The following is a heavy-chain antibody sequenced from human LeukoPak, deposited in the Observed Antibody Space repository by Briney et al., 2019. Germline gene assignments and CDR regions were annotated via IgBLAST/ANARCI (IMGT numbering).Heavy chain of an antibody. D-gene: IGHD6-6*01. Sequence: SETLSLTCTVSGGSLSSNTNYWGWIRQPPGKGLEWIGSIYYTGCTYYNPSLKSRVTISADTSKNQFSLNLSSVTAADTAVYYCAIRSGSSSFASWGQGTLVTVSS. J-gene: IGHJ4*02. CDR3: AIRSGSSSFAS. CDR2: IYYTGCT. V-gene: IGHV4-39*01. CDR1: GGSLSSNTNY.